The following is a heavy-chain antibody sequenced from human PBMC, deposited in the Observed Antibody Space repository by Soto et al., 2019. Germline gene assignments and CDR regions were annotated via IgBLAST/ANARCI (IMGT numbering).Heavy chain of an antibody. CDR2: IYSSGST. J-gene: IGHJ3*02. D-gene: IGHD6-19*01. CDR1: GGSISRYY. V-gene: IGHV4-59*01. Sequence: SETLSLTCTVSGGSISRYYWSWIRQPPGKGLEWIGYIYSSGSTNYTPSLKSRVTISVDTSKNQFSLKLGSVTAADTAVSYCARDPGRSSGWCKYAFDIWGQGTMVTVSS. CDR3: ARDPGRSSGWCKYAFDI.